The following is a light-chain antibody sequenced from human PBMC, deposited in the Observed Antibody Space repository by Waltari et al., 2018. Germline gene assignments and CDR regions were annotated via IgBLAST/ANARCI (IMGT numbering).Light chain of an antibody. CDR2: WAS. CDR3: QQYYSTPQT. Sequence: DIVMNQSPDSLAVSLGERATINCKSSPSVLYSSNNKNYLAWYQQKPGQPPKLLIYWASTRESGVPDRFSGSGSGTDFTLTISSLQAEDVAVYYCQQYYSTPQTFGQGTKVEIK. CDR1: PSVLYSSNNKNY. J-gene: IGKJ1*01. V-gene: IGKV4-1*01.